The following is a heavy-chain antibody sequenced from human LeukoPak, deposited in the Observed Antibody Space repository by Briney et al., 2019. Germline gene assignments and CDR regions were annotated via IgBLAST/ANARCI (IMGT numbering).Heavy chain of an antibody. Sequence: PGGSLRLSCAASGFTFRRHWMSWVRQAPGKGLEWVANMRDDGSEEFYVNSVKGRFTISRDNAKNSLYLQMDSLRAEDTAVYYCARDLWLGERGLFFFEYWGQGVLVTVAS. CDR1: GFTFRRHW. D-gene: IGHD3-22*01. CDR3: ARDLWLGERGLFFFEY. J-gene: IGHJ4*02. CDR2: MRDDGSEE. V-gene: IGHV3-7*01.